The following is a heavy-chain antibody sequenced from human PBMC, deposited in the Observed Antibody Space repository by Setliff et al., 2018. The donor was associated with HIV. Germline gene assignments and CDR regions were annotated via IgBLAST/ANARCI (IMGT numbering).Heavy chain of an antibody. Sequence: SVKVSCKASGGTFSSYVISWVRQAPGQGPEWMGGIIPMYGVANYAQKFQGRVTITTDESTSTGYMELSSLRSEDTAVYYCARESACSSTSCPKVLDYWGQGTLVTVSS. J-gene: IGHJ4*02. CDR1: GGTFSSYV. D-gene: IGHD2-2*01. V-gene: IGHV1-69*05. CDR2: IIPMYGVA. CDR3: ARESACSSTSCPKVLDY.